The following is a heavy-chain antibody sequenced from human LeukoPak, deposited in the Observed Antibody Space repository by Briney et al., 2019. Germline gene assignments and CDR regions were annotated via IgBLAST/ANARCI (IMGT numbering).Heavy chain of an antibody. J-gene: IGHJ2*01. CDR2: ISGSGGST. Sequence: GGSLRLSCAASGFTSSSYAMSWVRQAPGKGLEWVSAISGSGGSTYYADSVKGRFTISRDNSKNTLYLQMNSLRAEDTAVYYCARVYDDILTGPRDWYFDLWGRGTLVTVSS. D-gene: IGHD3-9*01. CDR1: GFTSSSYA. CDR3: ARVYDDILTGPRDWYFDL. V-gene: IGHV3-23*01.